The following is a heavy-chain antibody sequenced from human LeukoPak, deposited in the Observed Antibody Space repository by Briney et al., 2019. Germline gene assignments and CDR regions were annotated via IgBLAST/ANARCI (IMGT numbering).Heavy chain of an antibody. CDR2: INPANSET. Sequence: KAGESLKISCKGSGYSFTNYWIALVRRMPGKRLEWVGNINPANSETTYSPSFQGQVTITVDKSISTAYLQWSSLKASDTAIYYCARHYSSSWLAYWGQGALVTVSS. CDR1: GYSFTNYW. D-gene: IGHD6-13*01. CDR3: ARHYSSSWLAY. V-gene: IGHV5-51*01. J-gene: IGHJ4*02.